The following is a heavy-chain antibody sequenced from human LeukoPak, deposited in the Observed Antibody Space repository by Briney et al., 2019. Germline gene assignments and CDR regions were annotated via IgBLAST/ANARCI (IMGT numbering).Heavy chain of an antibody. Sequence: SETLSLTCTVSGGSISSGGYYWGWIRQHPGTGLEWIGYIYYSGSTYYNPSLKSRVTISVDTSKNQFSLKLSSVTAADTAVYYCARDDSSSRHQIDYWGQGTLVTVSS. V-gene: IGHV4-31*03. D-gene: IGHD6-13*01. J-gene: IGHJ4*02. CDR2: IYYSGST. CDR3: ARDDSSSRHQIDY. CDR1: GGSISSGGYY.